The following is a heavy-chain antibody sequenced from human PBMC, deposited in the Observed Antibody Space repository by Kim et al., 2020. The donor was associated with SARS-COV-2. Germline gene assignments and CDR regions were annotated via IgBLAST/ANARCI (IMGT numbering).Heavy chain of an antibody. CDR1: GDSVSSNSVA. J-gene: IGHJ5*02. CDR3: ARGVHNWFDP. Sequence: SQTLSLTCAISGDSVSSNSVAWNWIRQSPSRGLEWLGRTFYRSKWFNDYAVSVKSRIIINPDTSKNQFSPQLNSVTPEDTAVYYCARGVHNWFDPWGQGTLVTVSS. V-gene: IGHV6-1*01. CDR2: TFYRSKWFN.